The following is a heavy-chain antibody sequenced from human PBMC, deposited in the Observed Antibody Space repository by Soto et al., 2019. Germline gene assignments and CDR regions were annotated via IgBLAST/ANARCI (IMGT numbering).Heavy chain of an antibody. V-gene: IGHV1-2*02. CDR2: INPHSGAT. CDR1: GYIFSANY. CDR3: VPDNPLGFSNWLDT. D-gene: IGHD3-3*01. J-gene: IGHJ5*02. Sequence: ASVKVSCKASGYIFSANYIHWVRQAPGQGLEWLGWINPHSGATNYAQKFLGRVTMSADTSASTAYMDLARLKSDDTAVYYCVPDNPLGFSNWLDTWGRGTLVTVSS.